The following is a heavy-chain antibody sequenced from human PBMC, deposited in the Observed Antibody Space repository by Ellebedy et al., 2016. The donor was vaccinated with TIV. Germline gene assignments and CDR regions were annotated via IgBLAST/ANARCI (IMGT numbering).Heavy chain of an antibody. CDR1: GFSFRSYG. V-gene: IGHV3-33*01. D-gene: IGHD3-16*01. Sequence: GESLKISXAASGFSFRSYGMHWVRQAPGKGLEWVAVIWVDGSKSYYADSVKGRFTISRDNSKNTLYLQMNSLRVEDTALYYCARDKDMETFGDAFDVWGQGTMVTVSS. J-gene: IGHJ3*01. CDR2: IWVDGSKS. CDR3: ARDKDMETFGDAFDV.